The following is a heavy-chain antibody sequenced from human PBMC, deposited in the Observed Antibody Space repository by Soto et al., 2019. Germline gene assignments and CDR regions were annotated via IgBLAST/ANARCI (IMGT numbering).Heavy chain of an antibody. Sequence: EVQLVQSGAEVKKPGESLKISCKASGYNFDKFWIGWVRQMPGKGLEWMGIIYPGDSDTRYRPSFQGQVTISVDKSISTAYLQWSSLKASDTAMYYSVVLPQDSEYDSRGYCHSWFDPWGQGTLVTVSS. CDR3: VVLPQDSEYDSRGYCHSWFDP. V-gene: IGHV5-51*01. D-gene: IGHD3-22*01. CDR1: GYNFDKFW. CDR2: IYPGDSDT. J-gene: IGHJ5*02.